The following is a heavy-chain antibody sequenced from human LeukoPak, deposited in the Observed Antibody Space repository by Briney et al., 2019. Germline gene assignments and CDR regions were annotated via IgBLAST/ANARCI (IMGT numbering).Heavy chain of an antibody. J-gene: IGHJ4*02. CDR1: GFTFSIYS. V-gene: IGHV3-48*04. CDR2: ISSSSSTI. Sequence: GGSLRLSCAASGFTFSIYSMNWVRQAPGKGLEWVSYISSSSSTIYYADSVKGRFTIPRDNANNSLYLQMNSLRAEDTAVYYCARDPYGDNFDYWGQGTLVTVSS. CDR3: ARDPYGDNFDY. D-gene: IGHD4-17*01.